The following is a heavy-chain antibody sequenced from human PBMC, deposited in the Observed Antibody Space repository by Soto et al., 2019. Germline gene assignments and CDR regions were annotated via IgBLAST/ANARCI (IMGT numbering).Heavy chain of an antibody. D-gene: IGHD3-10*01. CDR1: GGSLSTYL. CDR3: VRDRGEWGQGMDV. CDR2: IYKSRST. V-gene: IGHV4-59*01. Sequence: XTLSLPCTVSGGSLSTYLWTWVRQTPGKGLEWIGSIYKSRSTSYNPSLENRLTISVETSKKQFSLKLTSVTTVDTAIYYCVRDRGEWGQGMDVWGPGTTVTVSS. J-gene: IGHJ6*02.